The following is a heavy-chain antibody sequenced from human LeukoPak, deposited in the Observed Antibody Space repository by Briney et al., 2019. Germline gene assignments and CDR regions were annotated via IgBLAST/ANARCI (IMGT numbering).Heavy chain of an antibody. CDR1: GFTFSSSA. CDR2: ISASGGST. V-gene: IGHV3-23*01. D-gene: IGHD6-13*01. J-gene: IGHJ6*02. Sequence: GGSLRLSCAASGFTFSSSAMSWVRQVPGKGLEWVSGISASGGSTYYADSVRGRFTISGDNSKNTLYVQMNSLRDEDTAVYYCAGHSSSWYQSDYYYYYGMDVWGQGTTVTVSS. CDR3: AGHSSSWYQSDYYYYYGMDV.